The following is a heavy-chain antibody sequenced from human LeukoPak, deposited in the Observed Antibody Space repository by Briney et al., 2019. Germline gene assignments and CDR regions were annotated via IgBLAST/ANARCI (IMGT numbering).Heavy chain of an antibody. J-gene: IGHJ4*02. V-gene: IGHV3-21*01. CDR3: ARLEGAGTSFDY. D-gene: IGHD1-26*01. CDR2: ISSSSSYI. Sequence: SGGSLRLSCAASGFTFSSYSMNWVRQAPGKGLEWVSSISSSSSYIYYADSVKGRFTISRDNAKNSLYLQMNSLRAEDTAVYYCARLEGAGTSFDYWGQGTLVTVSS. CDR1: GFTFSSYS.